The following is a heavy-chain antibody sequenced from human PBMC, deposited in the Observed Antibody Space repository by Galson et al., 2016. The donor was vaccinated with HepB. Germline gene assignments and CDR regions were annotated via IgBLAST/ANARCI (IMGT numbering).Heavy chain of an antibody. CDR3: ARAVWNSFSV. CDR2: IIPAFGTP. J-gene: IGHJ3*01. CDR1: GATFSGYD. Sequence: SVKVSCKASGATFSGYDLNWVRQAPGRGLEWMGGIIPAFGTPKYAQKFQGRVTIAADDSASTISLDLSSLRPDDTAIYHSARAVWNSFSVWGQGTVVTVSS. D-gene: IGHD1-1*01. V-gene: IGHV1-69*13.